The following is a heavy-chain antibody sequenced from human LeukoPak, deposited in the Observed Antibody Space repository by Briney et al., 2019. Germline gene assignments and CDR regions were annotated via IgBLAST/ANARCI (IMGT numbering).Heavy chain of an antibody. CDR2: INHSGST. D-gene: IGHD3-10*01. V-gene: IGHV4-34*01. J-gene: IGHJ4*02. CDR1: GGSFSGYY. Sequence: SETLSLTCAVYGGSFSGYYWSWIRQPPGKGLEWIGEINHSGSTNYNPSLKSRVTISVDTSKNRFSLKLSSVTAADTAVYYCARLYGSGSYFTYYFDYWGQGTLVTVSS. CDR3: ARLYGSGSYFTYYFDY.